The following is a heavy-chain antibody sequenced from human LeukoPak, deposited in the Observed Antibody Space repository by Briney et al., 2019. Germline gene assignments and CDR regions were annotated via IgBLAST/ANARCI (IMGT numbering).Heavy chain of an antibody. V-gene: IGHV3-21*04. CDR1: GFTFSRYS. CDR2: ISISSNYI. CDR3: ARDVGPDEGDAFDI. J-gene: IGHJ3*02. Sequence: GGSLRLSCAASGFTFSRYSMNWVRQAPGKGLEWVSSISISSNYIYYTDSVKGRCTISRDNGKNSLYLQMNSLRAEDTALYYCARDVGPDEGDAFDIWGQGTMVTVSS. D-gene: IGHD1-26*01.